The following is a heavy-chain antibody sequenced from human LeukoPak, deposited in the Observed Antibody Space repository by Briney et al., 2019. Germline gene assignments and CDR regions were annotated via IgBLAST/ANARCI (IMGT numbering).Heavy chain of an antibody. CDR2: ISSSSSTI. CDR1: GFTFSSYS. CDR3: ARANQYSSSWYDY. D-gene: IGHD6-13*01. Sequence: GGSLRLPCAASGFTFSSYSMNWVRQAPGKGLEWVSYISSSSSTIYYADSVKGRFTISRDNAKNSLYLQMNSLRAEDTAVYYCARANQYSSSWYDYWGQGTLVTVSS. V-gene: IGHV3-48*01. J-gene: IGHJ4*02.